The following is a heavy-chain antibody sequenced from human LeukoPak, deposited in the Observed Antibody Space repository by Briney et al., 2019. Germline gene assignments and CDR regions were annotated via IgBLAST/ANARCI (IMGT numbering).Heavy chain of an antibody. CDR1: GGSISSYY. D-gene: IGHD2-2*01. J-gene: IGHJ4*02. CDR3: ARGARGQGYCSSTSCYSIDY. CDR2: IYYSGST. Sequence: SETLSLTCTVSGGSISSYYWSWIRQPPGMGLEWIGYIYYSGSTNYSPSLKSRVTISVDTSKNQFSLKLSSVTAADTAVYYCARGARGQGYCSSTSCYSIDYWGQGTLVTVSS. V-gene: IGHV4-59*01.